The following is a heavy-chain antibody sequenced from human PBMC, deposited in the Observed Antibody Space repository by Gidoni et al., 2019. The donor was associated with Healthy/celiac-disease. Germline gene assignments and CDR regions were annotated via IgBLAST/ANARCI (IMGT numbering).Heavy chain of an antibody. CDR2: IYYSGST. Sequence: QVQLQESGPGLVKPSETLSLTCTVSGGSISSYYWSWIRQPPGKGLEWIGYIYYSGSTNYNPSLKSRVTISVDTSKNQFSLKLSSVTAADTAVYYCARDHRGAAGTAHYYGMDVWGQGTTVTVSS. CDR3: ARDHRGAAGTAHYYGMDV. V-gene: IGHV4-59*12. J-gene: IGHJ6*02. D-gene: IGHD6-13*01. CDR1: GGSISSYY.